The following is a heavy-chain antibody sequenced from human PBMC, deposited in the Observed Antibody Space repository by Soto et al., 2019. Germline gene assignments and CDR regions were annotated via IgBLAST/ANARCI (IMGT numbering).Heavy chain of an antibody. V-gene: IGHV1-69*13. Sequence: SVKVSCKASGGTFSSYAISWVRQAPGQGLEWMGGIIPIFGTANYAQKFQGRVTITADESTSTAYMELSSLRSGDTAVYYCARDLNKCYDFWRGYTNYLDVWGQGTLVTVSA. CDR1: GGTFSSYA. D-gene: IGHD3-3*01. CDR3: ARDLNKCYDFWRGYTNYLDV. CDR2: IIPIFGTA. J-gene: IGHJ4*02.